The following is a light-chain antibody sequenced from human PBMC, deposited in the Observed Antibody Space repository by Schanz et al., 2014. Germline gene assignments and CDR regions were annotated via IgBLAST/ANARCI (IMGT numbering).Light chain of an antibody. J-gene: IGLJ2*01. CDR2: DVF. CDR3: SSYTTTSTLL. V-gene: IGLV2-14*01. Sequence: QSALTQPASMSGSPGQSITISCNGSSSDIGGYDYVSWYRQYPGKAPKLMIYDVFNRPSGVSNRFSGSKSGNTASLTISGLQAEDEADYSCSSYTTTSTLLFGGGTKLTVL. CDR1: SSDIGGYDY.